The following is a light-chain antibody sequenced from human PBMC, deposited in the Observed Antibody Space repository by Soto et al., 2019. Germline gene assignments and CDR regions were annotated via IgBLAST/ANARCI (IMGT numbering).Light chain of an antibody. J-gene: IGLJ3*02. CDR2: GVS. V-gene: IGLV2-14*01. CDR3: SSYTSYTTLWV. Sequence: QSALTQPASVSGSPGQSITISCTGTVSDIGVYNYVSWYQQHPGKAPKLLIYGVSNRPSGVSDRFSGSKSGNAASLTISGLQAEDEADYYCSSYTSYTTLWVFGGGTKL. CDR1: VSDIGVYNY.